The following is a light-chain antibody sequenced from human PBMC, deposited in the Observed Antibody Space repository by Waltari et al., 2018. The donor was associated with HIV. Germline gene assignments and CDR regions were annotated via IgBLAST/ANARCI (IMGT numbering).Light chain of an antibody. CDR2: DVN. CDR3: CSYAGSGTFVV. J-gene: IGLJ3*02. Sequence: QSALTQPASVSGSPGQSITLSCAGTWIAFGRYALFPWYQPFPGKAPKRILYDVNERPSGVSPRYSGSKSGNTASLVISGLQSEDEADYYCCSYAGSGTFVVFGGGTRLTV. V-gene: IGLV2-23*02. CDR1: WIAFGRYAL.